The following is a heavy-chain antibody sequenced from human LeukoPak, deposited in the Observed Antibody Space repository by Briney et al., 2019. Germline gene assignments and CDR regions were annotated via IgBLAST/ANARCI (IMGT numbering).Heavy chain of an antibody. CDR3: SRGSGWLSVY. CDR2: ISGGTT. V-gene: IGHV3-49*03. CDR1: GFTFGDYL. Sequence: GGSLRLSCTASGFTFGDYLMSWFRQAPGKGLEWIGFISGGTTEYAASVKGRFTISRDDSTSIAYLQMNSLTTEDIAVYYCSRGSGWLSVYWGQGTLVTVSS. D-gene: IGHD6-19*01. J-gene: IGHJ4*02.